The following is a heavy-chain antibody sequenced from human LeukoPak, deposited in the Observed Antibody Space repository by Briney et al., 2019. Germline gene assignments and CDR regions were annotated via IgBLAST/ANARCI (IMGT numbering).Heavy chain of an antibody. CDR3: ARGFSGVTAFDI. Sequence: SETRSLSCTAAGGSISSHYWSWIRRPPGKGLEGIGYVYSTWSTNYNPSLKSRVTISVDTSKNQFSLKLSSVTVADTAVYCARGFSGVTAFDIWGQGTMATVSS. J-gene: IGHJ3*02. CDR1: GGSISSHY. CDR2: VYSTWST. V-gene: IGHV4-59*11. D-gene: IGHD3-10*01.